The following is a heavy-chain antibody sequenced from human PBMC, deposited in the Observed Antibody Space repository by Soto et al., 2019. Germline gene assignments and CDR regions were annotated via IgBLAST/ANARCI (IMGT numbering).Heavy chain of an antibody. D-gene: IGHD3-10*01. CDR1: GFTVSSNY. CDR3: ASTMVRGVISDYYYYYGMDV. V-gene: IGHV3-53*04. CDR2: IYSGGST. Sequence: GGSLRLSYAASGFTVSSNYMSWVRQAPGKGLEWVSVIYSGGSTYYADSVKGRFTISRHNSKNTLYLQMNSLRAEDTAVYYCASTMVRGVISDYYYYYGMDVWGQGTTVTVSS. J-gene: IGHJ6*02.